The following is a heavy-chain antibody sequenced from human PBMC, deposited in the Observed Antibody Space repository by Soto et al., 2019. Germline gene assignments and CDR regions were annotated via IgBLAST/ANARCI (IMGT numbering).Heavy chain of an antibody. J-gene: IGHJ3*02. D-gene: IGHD3-10*01. CDR3: AKEPRYGDDAFDI. CDR1: GFTFDDYA. Sequence: EVQLVESGGGLVQPGRSLRLSCAASGFTFDDYAMHWVRQAPGKGLEWVSGISWNSGSIGYADSVKGRFTISRDNAKNSLYLQMNSLRAEDTALYYCAKEPRYGDDAFDIWGQGTMVTVSS. CDR2: ISWNSGSI. V-gene: IGHV3-9*01.